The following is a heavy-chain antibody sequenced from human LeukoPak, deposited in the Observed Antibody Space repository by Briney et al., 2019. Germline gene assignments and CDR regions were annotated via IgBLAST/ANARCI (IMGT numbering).Heavy chain of an antibody. D-gene: IGHD2/OR15-2a*01. CDR1: GGSFSGYY. V-gene: IGHV4-34*01. CDR2: INHSGST. CDR3: ARLSRWFDP. J-gene: IGHJ5*02. Sequence: SETLSLTCAVYGGSFSGYYWSWIRQPSGKGLEWIGEINHSGSTNYNPSLKSRVTISVDTSKNQFSLKLSSVTAADTAVYYCARLSRWFDPWGQGTLVTVSS.